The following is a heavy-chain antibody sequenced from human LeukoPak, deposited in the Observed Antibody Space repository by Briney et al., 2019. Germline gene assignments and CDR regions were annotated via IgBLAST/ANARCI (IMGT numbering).Heavy chain of an antibody. Sequence: SVKVSCKASGGTFNSYAISWVRQAPGQGLEWMGGIIPIFGTANYAQKFQGRVTITAGESTSAAYMELSSLRSEDTAVYYCARPGLPTRYYYYMDVWGKGTTVTVSS. CDR1: GGTFNSYA. CDR3: ARPGLPTRYYYYMDV. J-gene: IGHJ6*03. V-gene: IGHV1-69*13. CDR2: IIPIFGTA. D-gene: IGHD3-10*01.